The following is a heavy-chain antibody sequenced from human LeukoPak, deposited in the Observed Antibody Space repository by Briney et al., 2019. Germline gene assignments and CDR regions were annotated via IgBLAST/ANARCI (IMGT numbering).Heavy chain of an antibody. CDR3: ARDPGHYYDSSGYSDY. CDR1: GFTFSDYY. CDR2: ISSSGSTI. V-gene: IGHV3-11*04. D-gene: IGHD3-22*01. Sequence: GGSLRLSCAASGFTFSDYYMSWIRQAPGKGLGWVSFISSSGSTIYYADSVKGRFTISRDNAKNSLYLQMNSLRAEDTAVYYCARDPGHYYDSSGYSDYWGQGTLVTVSS. J-gene: IGHJ4*02.